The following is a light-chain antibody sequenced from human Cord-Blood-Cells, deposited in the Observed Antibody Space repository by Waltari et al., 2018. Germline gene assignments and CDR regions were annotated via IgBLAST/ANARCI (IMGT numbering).Light chain of an antibody. CDR2: EVS. CDR3: CSYAGSSTVV. J-gene: IGLJ2*01. Sequence: PLTPPPSGSGSPGQSATISCPGTGSAHGSCNLLPGYHQQPGKAPKLMIYEVSKRPSGVSNRFSGSKSGNTASLTISGLQAEDEADYYCCSYAGSSTVVFGGGTKLTVL. V-gene: IGLV2-23*02. CDR1: GSAHGSCNL.